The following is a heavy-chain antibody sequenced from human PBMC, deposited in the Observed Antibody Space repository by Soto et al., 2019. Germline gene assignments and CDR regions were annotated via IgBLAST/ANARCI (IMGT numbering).Heavy chain of an antibody. Sequence: SGPTLVNPTQTLTLTCTFSGCSLSTSGLGVGWIRQPPGKALEWLAVIYWDDDKRYSPSLKSRLTITKDTSKNQVVLIMTNMDPVDTATYYCAHISAKPTFDYWGQGTLVTVSS. V-gene: IGHV2-5*02. J-gene: IGHJ4*02. CDR2: IYWDDDK. CDR3: AHISAKPTFDY. CDR1: GCSLSTSGLG.